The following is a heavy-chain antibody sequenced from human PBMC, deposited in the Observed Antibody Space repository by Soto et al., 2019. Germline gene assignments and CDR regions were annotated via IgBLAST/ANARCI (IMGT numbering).Heavy chain of an antibody. D-gene: IGHD3-16*01. CDR2: VYSGGDT. Sequence: EVQLVESGGGLVQPGGSLRLSCAASGFTVSSTYMNWVRQAPGKGLEWVSIVYSGGDTFYADSVKGRFTISRDISKNTLYLQMNSLRAEHTGVYYCARDYRLGDLGQGTLLTVSS. V-gene: IGHV3-66*01. J-gene: IGHJ4*02. CDR1: GFTVSSTY. CDR3: ARDYRLGD.